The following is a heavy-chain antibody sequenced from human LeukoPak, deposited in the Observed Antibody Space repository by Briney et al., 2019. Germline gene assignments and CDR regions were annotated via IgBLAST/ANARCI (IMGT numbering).Heavy chain of an antibody. D-gene: IGHD6-13*01. CDR3: ARMLAATGSGFDY. CDR2: IYPGDSDT. V-gene: IGHV5-51*01. CDR1: GYSFTNYW. J-gene: IGHJ4*02. Sequence: GESLKISCEGPGYSFTNYWIGWVRQMPGKGLEWMGIIYPGDSDTRYSPSFQGQVTISADKSISTAYLQWSSLQPSDTAMYYCARMLAATGSGFDYWGQGTLVTVSS.